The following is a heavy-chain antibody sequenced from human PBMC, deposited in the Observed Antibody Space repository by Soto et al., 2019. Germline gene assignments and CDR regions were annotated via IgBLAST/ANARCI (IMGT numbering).Heavy chain of an antibody. CDR3: ANGAQQLVPYSFYYYGMDV. V-gene: IGHV1-2*04. Sequence: ASVKASCKASGYSFIDYYIHRERQAPGQRHEWRGWINHNSGVSIHAQKFQTWVTMTRDPSISTAYMELRRLKSDDSAVYFCANGAQQLVPYSFYYYGMDVWGQGTTVTVSS. J-gene: IGHJ6*02. D-gene: IGHD6-13*01. CDR2: INHNSGVS. CDR1: GYSFIDYY.